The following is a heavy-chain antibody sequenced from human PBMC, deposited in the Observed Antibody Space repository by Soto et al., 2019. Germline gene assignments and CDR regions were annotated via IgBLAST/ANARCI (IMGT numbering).Heavy chain of an antibody. V-gene: IGHV1-46*01. CDR2: INTNVGST. CDR3: ARSDPYDY. Sequence: QVQLMQSGAEVKKPGASVRVSCKASGYTFTNYYVHWVRQAPGQGLEWMGFINTNVGSTTYAQKFHGRFTVTTDTSTRTVYMQLSSLRSEDTDVFYCARSDPYDYWGQGTMVTVSS. CDR1: GYTFTNYY. J-gene: IGHJ4*02.